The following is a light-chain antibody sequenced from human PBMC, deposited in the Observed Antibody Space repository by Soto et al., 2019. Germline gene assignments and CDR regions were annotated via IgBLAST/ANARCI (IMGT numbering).Light chain of an antibody. CDR3: QQYGSSTRT. V-gene: IGKV3-20*01. CDR1: QRVSSS. CDR2: GAS. J-gene: IGKJ1*01. Sequence: EIAMTQYPATLSLSTGERATLSCRASQRVSSSLAWYQQIPGQAPRLLIYGASSRATGIPDRFSGSGSGTDFTLTLSRLENEDFAVYYGQQYGSSTRTFGQGTKVDIK.